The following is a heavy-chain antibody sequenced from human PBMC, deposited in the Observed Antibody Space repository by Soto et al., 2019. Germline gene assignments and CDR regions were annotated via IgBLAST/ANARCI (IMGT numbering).Heavy chain of an antibody. V-gene: IGHV4-39*01. Sequence: SETLSLTCTVSGGSIRSSSYYWGWIRQPPGKGPEWIGSIYFSGSTYHNPSLKGRVTISVDTSKNQFSLKLSSVTAADTAVYYCARHVIDYGDNFHYYFDYWGQGNQVTVSS. CDR1: GGSIRSSSYY. J-gene: IGHJ4*02. CDR2: IYFSGST. CDR3: ARHVIDYGDNFHYYFDY. D-gene: IGHD4-17*01.